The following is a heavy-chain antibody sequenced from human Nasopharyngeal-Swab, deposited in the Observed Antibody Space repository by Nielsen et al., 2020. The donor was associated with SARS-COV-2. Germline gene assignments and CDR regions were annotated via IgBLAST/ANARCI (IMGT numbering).Heavy chain of an antibody. D-gene: IGHD6-13*01. V-gene: IGHV3-15*01. CDR2: IKSKTDGGTT. CDR1: GFTFSNAW. CDR3: TTEDSSSWYWFDP. J-gene: IGHJ5*02. Sequence: GESLKISCAASGFTFSNAWMSWVRQAPGKGLEWVGRIKSKTDGGTTDYAAPVKGRFTISRDDSKNTLYLQMNSLKTEDTAVYYCTTEDSSSWYWFDPWGQGTLVTVSS.